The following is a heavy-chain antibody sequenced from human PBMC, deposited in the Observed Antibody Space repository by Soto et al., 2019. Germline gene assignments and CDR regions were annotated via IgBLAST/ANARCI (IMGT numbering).Heavy chain of an antibody. CDR2: INHSGSN. CDR3: ARGGSNDWQVAFDI. CDR1: GGSFSTYY. V-gene: IGHV4-34*01. Sequence: SATLSRTCVVSGGSFSTYYYNWIRQSPGKGLEWIGEINHSGSNNYSPSLKSRVTMSLDTSKNQFSLKLTSVTAADTAVYYCARGGSNDWQVAFDIWGQGTMVTVSS. J-gene: IGHJ3*02. D-gene: IGHD3-9*01.